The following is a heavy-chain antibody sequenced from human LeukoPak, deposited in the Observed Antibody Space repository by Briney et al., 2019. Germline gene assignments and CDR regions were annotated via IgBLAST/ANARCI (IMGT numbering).Heavy chain of an antibody. Sequence: PSETLSLTCTISGVSITTSGYYWAWIRQSPGKGLEWIGTFFYSGNTDYNPSPKSRVSLSVDASKNQFSLNLTSVTAADTAMYFCARGGKSSWFANIYGSWGQGTPISVSS. CDR1: GVSITTSGYY. D-gene: IGHD3-10*01. J-gene: IGHJ5*02. CDR2: FFYSGNT. CDR3: ARGGKSSWFANIYGS. V-gene: IGHV4-39*07.